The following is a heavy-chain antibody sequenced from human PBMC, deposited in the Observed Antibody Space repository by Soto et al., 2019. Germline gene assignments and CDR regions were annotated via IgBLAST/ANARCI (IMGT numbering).Heavy chain of an antibody. Sequence: ASVKVSCKASGYTFTSYYMHWVRQAPGQGLERLGIFNPSGGTTSYAQKYQGRVTMTRDTSTSTVFMELSSLRSEDTAVYYFARGDIWNETPFLGYYYYGMDVWGQGTTVTVSS. D-gene: IGHD1-1*01. J-gene: IGHJ6*02. CDR1: GYTFTSYY. V-gene: IGHV1-46*01. CDR2: FNPSGGTT. CDR3: ARGDIWNETPFLGYYYYGMDV.